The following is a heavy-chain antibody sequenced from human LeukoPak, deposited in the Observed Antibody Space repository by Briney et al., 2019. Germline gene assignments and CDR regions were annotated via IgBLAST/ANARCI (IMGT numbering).Heavy chain of an antibody. CDR3: AGHVSPGRWLLGMNYFDY. V-gene: IGHV4-39*01. J-gene: IGHJ4*02. Sequence: PPETLSLTCTVSGGSISSYYWGWIRQPPGKGLEWLGSVYYSGTTYYNPSLESRVTISVDTSNNQFSLKLTSVTAADTAVYYCAGHVSPGRWLLGMNYFDYWGQGALVTVSS. CDR2: VYYSGTT. CDR1: GGSISSYY. D-gene: IGHD5-24*01.